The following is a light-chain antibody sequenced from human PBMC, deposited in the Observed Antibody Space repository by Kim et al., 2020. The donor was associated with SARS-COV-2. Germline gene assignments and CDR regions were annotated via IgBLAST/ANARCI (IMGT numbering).Light chain of an antibody. Sequence: SPPGERATLSCRASQSVSSYLAWYQQKPVQAPRLLIYDASNRATGIPARFSGSGSGTDFTLTISSLEPEDFVVYYCQQRINWPLTFGGGTKVDIK. V-gene: IGKV3-11*01. J-gene: IGKJ4*01. CDR3: QQRINWPLT. CDR2: DAS. CDR1: QSVSSY.